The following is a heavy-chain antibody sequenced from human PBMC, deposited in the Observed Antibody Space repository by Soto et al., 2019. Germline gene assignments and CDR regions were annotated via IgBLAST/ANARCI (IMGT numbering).Heavy chain of an antibody. CDR2: ISYSGST. CDR1: GGSISSYY. D-gene: IGHD2-2*01. J-gene: IGHJ6*01. CDR3: ARGQSTSWGYYYAVDV. V-gene: IGHV4-59*01. Sequence: QVQLQESGPGLVKPSETLSLTCRISGGSISSYYWNWIRQAPGKGLEWIGFISYSGSTNYNPALTSRVTLSVDTSKDQISLRLNSVTAADTAVYYCARGQSTSWGYYYAVDVWGQGATVTVSS.